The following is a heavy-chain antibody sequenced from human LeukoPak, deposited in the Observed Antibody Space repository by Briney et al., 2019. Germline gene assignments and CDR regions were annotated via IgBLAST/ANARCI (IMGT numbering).Heavy chain of an antibody. Sequence: GGSLRLSCAASGFTFGNYWMSWVRQAPGKGLEWVAKIKRDGSEKYYVDSVKGRFTISRDNAKNSLSLQMNNLRAEDTAVYYCARDKGTITPRGYYYYMDVWGRGITVTVSS. D-gene: IGHD5-24*01. CDR1: GFTFGNYW. J-gene: IGHJ6*03. CDR2: IKRDGSEK. CDR3: ARDKGTITPRGYYYYMDV. V-gene: IGHV3-7*01.